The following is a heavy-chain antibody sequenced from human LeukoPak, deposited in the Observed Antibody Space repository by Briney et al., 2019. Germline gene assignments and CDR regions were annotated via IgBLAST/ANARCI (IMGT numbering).Heavy chain of an antibody. V-gene: IGHV4-34*01. CDR1: GGSFSGYY. D-gene: IGHD2-2*01. CDR2: INHSGST. CDR3: ARQYCSGASCYRRDWFDP. Sequence: SETLSLTCAVYGGSFSGYYWNWIRQPPGKGLEWIGEINHSGSTNYNPSLKSRVIISIDTSNNQFSLKLSSLTAADTAIYYCARQYCSGASCYRRDWFDPWGQGTLVTVSS. J-gene: IGHJ5*02.